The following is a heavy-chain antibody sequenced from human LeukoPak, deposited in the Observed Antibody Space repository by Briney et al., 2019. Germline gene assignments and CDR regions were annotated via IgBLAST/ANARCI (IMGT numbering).Heavy chain of an antibody. Sequence: GESLKISCKGTGDSFTTYWIGWVRQLPGRGLEWMGIIYLGDSATRYSPSFQGQVTISADKSINTAYLQWSSLKASDTAMYYCVRHRNWNYDYWGQGTLVIVSS. CDR1: GDSFTTYW. D-gene: IGHD1-1*01. J-gene: IGHJ4*02. V-gene: IGHV5-51*01. CDR2: IYLGDSAT. CDR3: VRHRNWNYDY.